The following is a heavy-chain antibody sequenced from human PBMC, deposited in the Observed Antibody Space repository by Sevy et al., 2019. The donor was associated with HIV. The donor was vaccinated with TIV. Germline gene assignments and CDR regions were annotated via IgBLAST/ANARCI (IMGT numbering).Heavy chain of an antibody. CDR3: ARDRLLLWFGEFPTAGMDV. V-gene: IGHV3-33*01. J-gene: IGHJ6*02. D-gene: IGHD3-10*01. CDR2: IWYDGSNK. Sequence: GGSLRLSCAASGFTFSSYGMHWVRQAPGKGLEWVAVIWYDGSNKYYADSVKGRFTISRDNSKNTLYLQMNSLRVEDTAVYYCARDRLLLWFGEFPTAGMDVWGQGTTVTVSS. CDR1: GFTFSSYG.